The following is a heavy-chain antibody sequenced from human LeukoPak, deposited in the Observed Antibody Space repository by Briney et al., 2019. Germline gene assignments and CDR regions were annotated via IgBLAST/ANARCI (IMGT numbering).Heavy chain of an antibody. D-gene: IGHD3-9*01. CDR2: INHSGST. CDR1: GGSFSGYY. CDR3: ARGGYDILTGYHANNWFDP. V-gene: IGHV4-34*01. J-gene: IGHJ5*02. Sequence: SETLSLTRAVYGGSFSGYYWSWIRQPPGKGLEWIGEINHSGSTNYNPSLKSRVTISVDTSKNQFSLKLSSVTAADTAVYYCARGGYDILTGYHANNWFDPWGQGTLVTVSS.